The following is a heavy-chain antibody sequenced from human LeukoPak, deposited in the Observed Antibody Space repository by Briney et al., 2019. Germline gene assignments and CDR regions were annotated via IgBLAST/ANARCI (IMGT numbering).Heavy chain of an antibody. V-gene: IGHV4-59*12. Sequence: SETLSLTCTVSGGSISSYYWSWIRQPPGKGLEWIGYIYYSGSTNYNPSLKSRVTISVDTSKNQFSLKLSSVTAADTAVYYCARGSCTNGVCYAFDYWGQGTLVTVSS. CDR3: ARGSCTNGVCYAFDY. CDR1: GGSISSYY. J-gene: IGHJ4*02. CDR2: IYYSGST. D-gene: IGHD2-8*01.